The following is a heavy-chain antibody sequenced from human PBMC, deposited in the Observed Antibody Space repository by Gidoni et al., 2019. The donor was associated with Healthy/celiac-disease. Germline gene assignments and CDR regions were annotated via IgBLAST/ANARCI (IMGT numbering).Heavy chain of an antibody. CDR1: GFTFSSYG. CDR2: ISYDGSNK. V-gene: IGHV3-30*18. D-gene: IGHD6-6*01. Sequence: QVQLVESGGGVVQPGRSLRRSCAASGFTFSSYGRHWGRQAPGKGLEWVAVISYDGSNKYYADSVKGRFTISRDNSKNTLYLQMNSLRAEDTAVYYCAKDSYSSSPAYWGQGTLVTVSS. CDR3: AKDSYSSSPAY. J-gene: IGHJ4*02.